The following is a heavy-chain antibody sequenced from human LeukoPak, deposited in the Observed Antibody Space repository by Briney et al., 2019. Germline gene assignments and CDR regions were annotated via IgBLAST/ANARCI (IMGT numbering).Heavy chain of an antibody. CDR3: ARGGARSGTYYNVDQ. D-gene: IGHD3-10*01. Sequence: PSETLSLTCAVYGGSFSGYGWTWIRQPPGKGLEWIGEINHSGSTNYNPSLKSRVIISADTSKNQFSLKLSSVTAADTAVYYCARGGARSGTYYNVDQWGQGTLVTVSS. V-gene: IGHV4-34*01. CDR2: INHSGST. CDR1: GGSFSGYG. J-gene: IGHJ4*02.